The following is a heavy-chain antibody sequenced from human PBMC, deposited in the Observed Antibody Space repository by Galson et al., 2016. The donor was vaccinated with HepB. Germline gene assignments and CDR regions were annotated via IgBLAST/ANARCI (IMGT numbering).Heavy chain of an antibody. Sequence: SXRLSCAASGFTFRNYGMTWVRQAPGKGLEVVSSISRSGDSTDYADSVKGRFTISRDNSKNTLSLQMNXLTADDTAIYYCXQGGTAPAVWGKGTTVTVAS. CDR3: XQGGTAPAV. J-gene: IGHJ6*04. V-gene: IGHV3-23*01. CDR1: GFTFRNYG. CDR2: ISRSGDST.